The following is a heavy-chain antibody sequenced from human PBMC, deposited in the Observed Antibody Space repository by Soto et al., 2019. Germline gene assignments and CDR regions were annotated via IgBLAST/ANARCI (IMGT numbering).Heavy chain of an antibody. Sequence: SQTLSLTCAISGDSVSTNIAAWSWIRQSPSRGLEWLGRTLYRSSKWYNEYAVSVKSRMTINPDTSKNRFSVQPNSVTPEDTAVYYCARDAAPTLNYPHGMDVWGQGTAVTVSS. J-gene: IGHJ6*02. D-gene: IGHD1-7*01. V-gene: IGHV6-1*01. CDR1: GDSVSTNIAA. CDR3: ARDAAPTLNYPHGMDV. CDR2: TLYRSSKWYN.